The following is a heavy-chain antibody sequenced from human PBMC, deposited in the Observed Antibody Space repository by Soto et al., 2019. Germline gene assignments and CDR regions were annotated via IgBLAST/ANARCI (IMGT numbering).Heavy chain of an antibody. CDR2: IYHSGS. J-gene: IGHJ5*02. D-gene: IGHD1-1*01. CDR1: GGSISSGGYY. CDR3: AKQGGKYGIRTFDP. V-gene: IGHV4-31*03. Sequence: SETLSLTCTVSGGSISSGGYYWSWIRQHPEKGLEWIGYIYHSGSYYNPSLKSRVSISVDTSKNQFSLKLSSVTAADTAVYYCAKQGGKYGIRTFDPWGQGTLVTVSS.